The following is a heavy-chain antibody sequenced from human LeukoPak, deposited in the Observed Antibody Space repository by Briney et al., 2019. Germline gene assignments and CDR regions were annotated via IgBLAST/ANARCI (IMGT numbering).Heavy chain of an antibody. Sequence: SETLSLTCTVSDGSISSYYWSWVRQPPGKGLEWIGYIYYSGSTNYNPSLKSRVTISVDTSKNQFSLKRSSVTAADTAVYYCARYSLYDYVWGSHRQTFAFDYWGQGSLVTVSS. D-gene: IGHD3-16*02. V-gene: IGHV4-59*01. CDR2: IYYSGST. J-gene: IGHJ4*02. CDR3: ARYSLYDYVWGSHRQTFAFDY. CDR1: DGSISSYY.